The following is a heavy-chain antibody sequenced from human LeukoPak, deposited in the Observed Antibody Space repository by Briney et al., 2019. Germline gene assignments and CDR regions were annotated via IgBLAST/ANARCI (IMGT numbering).Heavy chain of an antibody. V-gene: IGHV3-74*01. Sequence: GGSLRLSCAASGFTFRNSWMHWVRQAPGKGLVWVSRINDDGSTTNYADSVKGRFTISRDNAKNTLNLQMNSLSGEDTAVYYCARALGSSSDFWGQGTLVTVSS. J-gene: IGHJ4*02. CDR2: INDDGSTT. CDR3: ARALGSSSDF. CDR1: GFTFRNSW. D-gene: IGHD1-26*01.